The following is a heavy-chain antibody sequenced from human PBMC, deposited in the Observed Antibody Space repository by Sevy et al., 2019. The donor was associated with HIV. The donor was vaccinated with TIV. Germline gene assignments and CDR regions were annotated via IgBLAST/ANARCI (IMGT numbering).Heavy chain of an antibody. CDR1: GFTFSTYW. V-gene: IGHV3-7*01. CDR2: IKQDGSGQ. Sequence: GGSLRLSCAASGFTFSTYWMNWVRQAPGKGLEWVANIKQDGSGQNYVDSVKGRFTISRDNARNSLFLELNSLKVEDTAVYYCATDLFSSSSADVFDIWGQGTMVTVSS. CDR3: ATDLFSSSSADVFDI. J-gene: IGHJ3*02. D-gene: IGHD6-6*01.